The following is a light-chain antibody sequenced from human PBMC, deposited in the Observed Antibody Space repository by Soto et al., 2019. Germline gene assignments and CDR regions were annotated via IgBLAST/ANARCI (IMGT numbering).Light chain of an antibody. CDR1: DSDGGNY. J-gene: IGKJ5*01. V-gene: IGKV3D-20*02. Sequence: DIVLTQSPGILSLSPGERAILSCWASDSDGGNYLSWYQQKPGQAPRLLIYGASTRATGIPARFSGSGSGTEFTLTISSLEPEDFAVYYCQQRSNWPITFGQGTRLEIK. CDR3: QQRSNWPIT. CDR2: GAS.